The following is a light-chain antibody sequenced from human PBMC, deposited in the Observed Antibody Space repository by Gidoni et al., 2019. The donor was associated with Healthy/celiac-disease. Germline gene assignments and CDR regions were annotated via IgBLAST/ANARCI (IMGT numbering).Light chain of an antibody. CDR1: QDISNY. V-gene: IGKV1-33*01. CDR3: QQSLGS. J-gene: IGKJ2*04. CDR2: DAS. Sequence: DIQMTQSPSSLSASVGDRVTITCQASQDISNYLNWYQQKPGKAPKLLIYDASNLETGVPSRISGSGSGTDFTFSIRSLQPENSATYYCQQSLGSFGQGTKLEIK.